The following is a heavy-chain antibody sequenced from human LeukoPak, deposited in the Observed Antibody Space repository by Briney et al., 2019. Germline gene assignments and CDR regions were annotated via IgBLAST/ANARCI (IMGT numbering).Heavy chain of an antibody. CDR1: GFTFSSYS. V-gene: IGHV3-21*04. J-gene: IGHJ5*02. D-gene: IGHD6-13*01. Sequence: NPGGSLRLSCAASGFTFSSYSMNWVRQAPGKGLEWVSSISSSSSYIYYADSVKGRFTISRDNAKNSLYLQMNSLRAEDTAVYYCARQYSSWYWFDPWGQGTLVTVSS. CDR2: ISSSSSYI. CDR3: ARQYSSWYWFDP.